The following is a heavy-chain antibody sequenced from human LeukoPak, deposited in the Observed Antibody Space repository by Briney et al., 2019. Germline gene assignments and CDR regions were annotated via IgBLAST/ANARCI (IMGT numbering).Heavy chain of an antibody. J-gene: IGHJ4*02. CDR2: ISGSGGST. V-gene: IGHV3-23*01. CDR3: AKGGFLRLGELSD. D-gene: IGHD3-16*02. CDR1: GFTFSSYA. Sequence: PGGSLRLSCAASGFTFSSYAVSWVRQAPGKGLEWVSAISGSGGSTYYADSVKGRFTISRDNSKSTLYLQMNSLRAEDTAVYYCAKGGFLRLGELSDWGQGTLVTVSS.